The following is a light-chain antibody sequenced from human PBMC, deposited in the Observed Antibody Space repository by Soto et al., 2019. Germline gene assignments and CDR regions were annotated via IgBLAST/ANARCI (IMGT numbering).Light chain of an antibody. Sequence: QSALTQPASVSGSPGQSITISCTGTSSDIGNYNYVSWYQHHPGKAPKLMISEISIRPSGVSNRFSGSKSGNTASLTISGLQAEDEADYYCSSYSSSTTLVEFGGGTKLTVL. CDR1: SSDIGNYNY. V-gene: IGLV2-14*01. CDR2: EIS. J-gene: IGLJ2*01. CDR3: SSYSSSTTLVE.